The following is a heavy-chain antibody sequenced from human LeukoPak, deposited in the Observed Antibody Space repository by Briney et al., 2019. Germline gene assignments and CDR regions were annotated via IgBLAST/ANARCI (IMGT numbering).Heavy chain of an antibody. Sequence: GGSLRLSCAASGFPFSSYAMHWVRQAPGKGLEHVSAISDSGGSTYYADSVKGRFTISRDNSKNTLYLQMSSLRAEDTAVYFCVRGYSFGPYGMDVWGQGTTVTVSS. CDR1: GFPFSSYA. CDR2: ISDSGGST. CDR3: VRGYSFGPYGMDV. J-gene: IGHJ6*02. D-gene: IGHD2-15*01. V-gene: IGHV3-64D*09.